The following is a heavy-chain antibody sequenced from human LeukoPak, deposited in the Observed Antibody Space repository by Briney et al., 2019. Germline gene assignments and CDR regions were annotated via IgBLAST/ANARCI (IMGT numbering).Heavy chain of an antibody. CDR1: GFTVSSNY. V-gene: IGHV3-66*01. Sequence: GGSLRLSCAASGFTVSSNYMSWVRQAPGKGLEWVSVIYSGGSTYYADSVKGRFTISRDNSKNTLYLQMNSLRAEDTAVYYYATPGYSYGSHYFDYWGQGTLVTVSS. CDR2: IYSGGST. J-gene: IGHJ4*02. D-gene: IGHD5-18*01. CDR3: ATPGYSYGSHYFDY.